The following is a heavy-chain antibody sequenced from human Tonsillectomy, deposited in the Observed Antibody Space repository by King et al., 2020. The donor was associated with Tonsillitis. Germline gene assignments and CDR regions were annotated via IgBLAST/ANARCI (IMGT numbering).Heavy chain of an antibody. CDR2: MNPKSGNT. CDR1: GYTFISYD. V-gene: IGHV1-8*02. J-gene: IGHJ4*02. D-gene: IGHD1-14*01. CDR3: ASGTSVPQPWAQANDHEPGVDY. Sequence: HVQLVESGAEVKKPGASVKVSCKASGYTFISYDINWVRQATGQGLEWMGWMNPKSGNTGYAQKFQGRVTMTRNTSISTAYMELSSLRSEDTSVYYCASGTSVPQPWAQANDHEPGVDYWGQGTLVTVSS.